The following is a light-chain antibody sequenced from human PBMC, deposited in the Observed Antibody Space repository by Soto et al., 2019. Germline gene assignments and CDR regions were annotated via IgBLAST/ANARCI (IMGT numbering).Light chain of an antibody. Sequence: SFPTQPPSVRGAPGQPGTISSTRTISNIGAGSDVHWYQQLPGAAPKLLIYINKNRPSGVPDRFSGSKSSYSDSLAITGLQAEDEDDHYCQTYDISVSGSYGFGTGSKVTVL. J-gene: IGLJ1*01. CDR3: QTYDISVSGSYG. CDR1: ISNIGAGSD. CDR2: INK. V-gene: IGLV1-40*01.